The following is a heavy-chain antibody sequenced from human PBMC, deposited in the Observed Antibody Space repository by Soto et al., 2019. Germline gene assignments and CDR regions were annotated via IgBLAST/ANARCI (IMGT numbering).Heavy chain of an antibody. D-gene: IGHD1-26*01. Sequence: GGSMRLSCAASGFTFSSYAMHWVRQAPGKGLEWVAVIPYDGSNKYYADSVKGRFTISRENSKNTLYLQMNSLRAEDTAVYYCARDRGVGATCFDYWGQGAPVTVSS. CDR2: IPYDGSNK. J-gene: IGHJ4*02. V-gene: IGHV3-30*04. CDR3: ARDRGVGATCFDY. CDR1: GFTFSSYA.